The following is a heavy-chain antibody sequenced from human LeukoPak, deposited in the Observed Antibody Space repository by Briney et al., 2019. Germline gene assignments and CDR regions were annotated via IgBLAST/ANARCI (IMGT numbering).Heavy chain of an antibody. J-gene: IGHJ4*02. V-gene: IGHV3-11*04. Sequence: GGSLRLSCAASGFTFSDYYMSWIRQAPGKGLEWVSYISSSGSTIYYADSVKGRFTISRDNAKNSVYLQMTSLRAEDTAVYYCARAGRWVQTGPDYWGQGTLVSVSS. CDR2: ISSSGSTI. D-gene: IGHD5-24*01. CDR3: ARAGRWVQTGPDY. CDR1: GFTFSDYY.